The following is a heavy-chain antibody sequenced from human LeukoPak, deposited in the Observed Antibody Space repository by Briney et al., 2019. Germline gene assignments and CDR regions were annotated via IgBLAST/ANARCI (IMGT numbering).Heavy chain of an antibody. CDR2: ISSSSSIT. Sequence: GGSLRLSCEASGFSFNSYNMCWVRQAPGQGLEWVSDISSSSSITYYADSAKGRFTISRDNAKNSLYLQMNSLRVEDTAVYYCARGGAAPDYWGQGTLVTVSS. D-gene: IGHD1-26*01. J-gene: IGHJ4*02. CDR1: GFSFNSYN. CDR3: ARGGAAPDY. V-gene: IGHV3-48*01.